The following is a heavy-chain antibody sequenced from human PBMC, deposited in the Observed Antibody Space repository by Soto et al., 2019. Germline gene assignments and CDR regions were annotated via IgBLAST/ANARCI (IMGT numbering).Heavy chain of an antibody. D-gene: IGHD5-12*01. V-gene: IGHV1-18*01. Sequence: GPSVKVSCKASGYTFTSYGISWVRKAPGQGLEWMGWISAYNGNTNYAQKLQGRVTMTTDTSTSTAYMELRSLRSDDTAVYYCARPGRDGYNYPAFDIWGQGTMVTVSS. CDR1: GYTFTSYG. CDR3: ARPGRDGYNYPAFDI. CDR2: ISAYNGNT. J-gene: IGHJ3*02.